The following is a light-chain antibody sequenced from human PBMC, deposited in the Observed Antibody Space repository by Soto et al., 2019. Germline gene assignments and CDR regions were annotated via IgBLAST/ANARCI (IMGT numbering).Light chain of an antibody. V-gene: IGLV4-60*03. CDR2: LEGSGSY. Sequence: QSVLTQSSSASASLGSSVKLTCTLSSGHSSYIIAWHQQQPGKAPRYLMKLEGSGSYNKGSGVPDRFSGSSSGADRYLTISNLQSEDEADYYCATWDSNTPSWVFGGGTKLTVL. CDR3: ATWDSNTPSWV. CDR1: SGHSSYI. J-gene: IGLJ3*02.